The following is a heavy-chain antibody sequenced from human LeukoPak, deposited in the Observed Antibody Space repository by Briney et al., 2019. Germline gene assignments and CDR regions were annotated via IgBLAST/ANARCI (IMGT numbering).Heavy chain of an antibody. V-gene: IGHV3-7*01. CDR3: AREVIEMATIGAFDY. CDR1: GFTFRNFW. CDR2: IHPEGNEK. Sequence: PGGSLRLSCAASGFTFRNFWMSWVRQAPGRGLEWVANIHPEGNEKYHVESVKGRFTISRDNAKNSLFLQMNGLRVEDTAVYYCAREVIEMATIGAFDYWGQGTLVTVSS. J-gene: IGHJ4*02. D-gene: IGHD5-24*01.